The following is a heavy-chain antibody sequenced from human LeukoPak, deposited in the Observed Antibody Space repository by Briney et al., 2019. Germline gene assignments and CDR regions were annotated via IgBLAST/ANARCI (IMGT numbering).Heavy chain of an antibody. V-gene: IGHV4-39*07. CDR1: GGSTSSSSYY. Sequence: SETLSLTCTVSGGSTSSSSYYWGWIRQPPGKGLEWIGSIYYSGSTYYNPSLKSRVTISVDTSKNQFSLKLSSVTAADTAVYYCARDPWGGATSMAFDIWGQGTMVTVSS. CDR3: ARDPWGGATSMAFDI. J-gene: IGHJ3*02. D-gene: IGHD1-26*01. CDR2: IYYSGST.